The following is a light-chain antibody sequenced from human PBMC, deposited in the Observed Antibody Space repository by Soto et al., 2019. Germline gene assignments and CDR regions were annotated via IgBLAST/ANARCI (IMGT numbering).Light chain of an antibody. CDR2: GAS. V-gene: IGKV3-15*01. Sequence: EIVMTQSPATLSVSPGERATLSCRASQSVDSKLAWYQQKPGQGPRLLIYGASSRATGIPARFSGSGSGTEFTLTISRRQSEDFAVYYCQHYSTWLWTFGQGTKVEIK. CDR3: QHYSTWLWT. CDR1: QSVDSK. J-gene: IGKJ1*01.